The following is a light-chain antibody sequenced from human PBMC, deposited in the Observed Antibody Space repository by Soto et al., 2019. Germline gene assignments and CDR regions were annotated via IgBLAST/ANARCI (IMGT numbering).Light chain of an antibody. Sequence: QSVLTQPASVSGSPGQSITISCTGTSSDVGGYDYVSWYQLHPGKVPKLMVFEVSNWPSGVSYRFSGSKSGNTASLTISGLQAEDEADYFCSSYSISTAYLFGTGTKLTVL. J-gene: IGLJ1*01. CDR2: EVS. V-gene: IGLV2-14*01. CDR3: SSYSISTAYL. CDR1: SSDVGGYDY.